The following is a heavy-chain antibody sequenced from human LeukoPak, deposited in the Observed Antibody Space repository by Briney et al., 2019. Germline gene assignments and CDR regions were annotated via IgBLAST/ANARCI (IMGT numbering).Heavy chain of an antibody. CDR1: GFTFSSYG. CDR2: IWYDGSNK. J-gene: IGHJ6*02. V-gene: IGHV3-33*01. CDR3: ARDIVRVVVGYYYGMDV. Sequence: GGSLRLSCAASGFTFSSYGMHWVRQAPGKGLEWVAVIWYDGSNKYYADSVKGRFTISRDNSKNTLYLQMNSLRADDTAVYYCARDIVRVVVGYYYGMDVWGQGTTVTVSS. D-gene: IGHD2-15*01.